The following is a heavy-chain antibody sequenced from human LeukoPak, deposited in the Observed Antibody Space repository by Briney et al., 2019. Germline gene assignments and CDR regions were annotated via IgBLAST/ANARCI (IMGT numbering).Heavy chain of an antibody. V-gene: IGHV4-34*01. CDR3: ARDVVAAAGSFDY. J-gene: IGHJ4*02. CDR1: GESFSGYY. Sequence: SETLSLTCAVHGESFSGYYWSWIRQPPGKGLEWIGEINHSGSTNNNPSLKSRVTMSVDTSKNQFSLKLSSVTAADTAVYYCARDVVAAAGSFDYWGQGTQVTVSS. CDR2: INHSGST. D-gene: IGHD6-13*01.